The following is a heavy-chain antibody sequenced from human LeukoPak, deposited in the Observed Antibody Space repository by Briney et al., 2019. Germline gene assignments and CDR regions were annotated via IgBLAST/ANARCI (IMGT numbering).Heavy chain of an antibody. V-gene: IGHV4-31*03. Sequence: SETLSLTCTVSGGSISSGDYYWSWIRQHPGKGLEWIGYIYYSGSTYYNPSLKSRVTISVDTSKNQFSLKLSSVTAADTAVYYCARTNTYGAFDYWGQGTLVTVSS. CDR3: ARTNTYGAFDY. CDR2: IYYSGST. D-gene: IGHD4-17*01. J-gene: IGHJ4*02. CDR1: GGSISSGDYY.